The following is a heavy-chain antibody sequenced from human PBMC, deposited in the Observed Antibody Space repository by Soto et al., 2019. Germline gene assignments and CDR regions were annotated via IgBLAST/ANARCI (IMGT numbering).Heavy chain of an antibody. V-gene: IGHV3-30-3*01. J-gene: IGHJ6*02. Sequence: GGSLRLSCAASGFTFSSYAMHWVRQAPGKGLEWVAVISYDGSNKYYADSVKGRFTISRDNSKNTLYLQMNSLRAEDTAVYYCARGGEYSFWSGYHTGQYGMDVWGQGTTVTVSS. CDR2: ISYDGSNK. D-gene: IGHD3-3*01. CDR3: ARGGEYSFWSGYHTGQYGMDV. CDR1: GFTFSSYA.